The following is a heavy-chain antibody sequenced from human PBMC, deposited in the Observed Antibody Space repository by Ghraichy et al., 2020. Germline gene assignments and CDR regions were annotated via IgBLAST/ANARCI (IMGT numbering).Heavy chain of an antibody. V-gene: IGHV3-7*01. CDR2: IKQDGSEK. D-gene: IGHD2-15*01. J-gene: IGHJ4*02. CDR3: ARVIVVVVAATCYFDY. Sequence: GGSLRLSCAASGFTFSSYWMSWVRQAPGKGLEWVANIKQDGSEKYYVDSVKGRFTISRDNAKNSLYLQMNSLRAEDTAVYYCARVIVVVVAATCYFDYWGQGTLVTVSS. CDR1: GFTFSSYW.